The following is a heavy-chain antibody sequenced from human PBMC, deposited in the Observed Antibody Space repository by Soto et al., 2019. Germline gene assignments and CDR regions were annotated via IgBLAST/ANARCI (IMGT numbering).Heavy chain of an antibody. CDR3: ARLILWFGELLARVGAFDI. V-gene: IGHV3-23*01. CDR1: GFTFSSYA. Sequence: GGSLRLSCAASGFTFSSYAMSWVRQAPGKGLEWVSSFSGSGGSTYYSDSVKGRFTISRDNSKNTLYLQMNSLRAEDTAVYYCARLILWFGELLARVGAFDIWGQGTMVTVSS. CDR2: FSGSGGST. J-gene: IGHJ3*02. D-gene: IGHD3-10*01.